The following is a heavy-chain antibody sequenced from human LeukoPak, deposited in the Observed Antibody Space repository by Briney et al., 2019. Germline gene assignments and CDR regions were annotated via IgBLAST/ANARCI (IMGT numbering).Heavy chain of an antibody. Sequence: GGSLRLSCVASGFTFKNYAMNWVRQAPGKGLEWVSAVTGGGGSTYYADFVKGRFTISRDNSKNTLYLQMNSLRAEDTAVYYCAKGVGYTAYGGDYWGQGTLVTVSS. CDR1: GFTFKNYA. J-gene: IGHJ4*02. V-gene: IGHV3-23*01. CDR2: VTGGGGST. CDR3: AKGVGYTAYGGDY. D-gene: IGHD5-12*01.